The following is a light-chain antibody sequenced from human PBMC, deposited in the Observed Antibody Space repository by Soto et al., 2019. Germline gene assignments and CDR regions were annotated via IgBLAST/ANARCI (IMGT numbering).Light chain of an antibody. CDR3: CSYAGTGTYV. CDR1: SSDVGSYNV. Sequence: QSVLTQPASVSGSPGQSITISCTGTSSDVGSYNVVSWYQQHPGEAPKLMIYEGSKRPSGVSNRFSGSKSGNTASLTISGLQAEDEADYYCCSYAGTGTYVFGTGTKVTVL. J-gene: IGLJ1*01. V-gene: IGLV2-23*01. CDR2: EGS.